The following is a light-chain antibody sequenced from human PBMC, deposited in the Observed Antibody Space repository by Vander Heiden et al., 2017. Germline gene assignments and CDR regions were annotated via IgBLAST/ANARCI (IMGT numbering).Light chain of an antibody. Sequence: LLTQSPATLSLSPRARATLAFRTSQSVISNLAWYHQKPCQAPRPLIYGASNRAIRIRARFSGSGSGIEFTLTIMSPQAEDIAVYYCYQDTTWARTFGPGTKVEIK. J-gene: IGKJ1*01. CDR2: GAS. CDR3: YQDTTWART. V-gene: IGKV3-15*01. CDR1: QSVISN.